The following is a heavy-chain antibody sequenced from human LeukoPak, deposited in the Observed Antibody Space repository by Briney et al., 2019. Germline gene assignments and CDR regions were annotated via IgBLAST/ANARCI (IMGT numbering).Heavy chain of an antibody. CDR2: IYYSGST. D-gene: IGHD4-11*01. CDR1: GGSISSGGYY. CDR3: ARGGVTTVNSFDY. J-gene: IGHJ4*02. V-gene: IGHV4-31*03. Sequence: PSETLSLTCTVSGGSISSGGYYWSWIRQHPGKGLEWIGYIYYSGSTYYNPSLKSRVTISVDTSKNQFSLKLSSVTAADTAVYYCARGGVTTVNSFDYWGQGTLVTVSS.